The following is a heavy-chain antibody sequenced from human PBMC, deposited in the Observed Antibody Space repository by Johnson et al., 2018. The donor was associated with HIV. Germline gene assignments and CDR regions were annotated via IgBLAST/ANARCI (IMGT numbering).Heavy chain of an antibody. D-gene: IGHD6-19*01. CDR2: ISSSGSTI. CDR1: GFIFRDYY. V-gene: IGHV3-11*01. J-gene: IGHJ3*02. CDR3: ARDLAGHNAFDI. Sequence: QVQLVESGGGVVQPGRSLRLSCAVSGFIFRDYYMSWIRQAPGKGLEWVSYISSSGSTIYYADSVKGRFTISRDNSKNTLYLQMNSLRAEDTAVYYCARDLAGHNAFDIWGQGTMVTVSS.